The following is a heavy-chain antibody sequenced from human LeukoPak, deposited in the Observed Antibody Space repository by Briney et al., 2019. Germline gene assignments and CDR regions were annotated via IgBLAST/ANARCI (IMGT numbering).Heavy chain of an antibody. V-gene: IGHV3-23*01. D-gene: IGHD6-19*01. Sequence: GGSLRLSCAASGFTFSTYSMNWVRQAPGKGLEWVSSISGSGGSTYYADSVKGRFTISRDYSENTLYLQMNSLRAEDTAIYYCARVPNSSGWYEPFDYWGQGTLVTVSS. CDR1: GFTFSTYS. CDR2: ISGSGGST. CDR3: ARVPNSSGWYEPFDY. J-gene: IGHJ4*02.